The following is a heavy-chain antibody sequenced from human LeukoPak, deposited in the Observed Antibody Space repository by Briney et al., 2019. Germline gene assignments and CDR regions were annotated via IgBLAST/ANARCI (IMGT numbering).Heavy chain of an antibody. D-gene: IGHD6-6*01. CDR1: GYTFTSYG. CDR2: ISAYNGNT. V-gene: IGHV1-18*01. CDR3: ARDLSIAARRDWFDP. J-gene: IGHJ5*02. Sequence: ASVKVSCKASGYTFTSYGISWVRQAPGQGLEWMGWISAYNGNTNYAQKLQGRVTMTTDTSTSTAYMELRSLRSDDTAVYYCARDLSIAARRDWFDPWGQGTLVTVSS.